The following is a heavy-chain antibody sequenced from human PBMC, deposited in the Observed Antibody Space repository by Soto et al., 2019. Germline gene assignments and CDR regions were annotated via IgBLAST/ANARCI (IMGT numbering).Heavy chain of an antibody. D-gene: IGHD3-3*01. CDR2: IIPIFGTA. Sequence: ASVKVSCKASGGTFSSYAISWVRQAPGQGLEWMGGIIPIFGTANYAQKFQGRVTITADESTSTAYMELSSLRSEDTAVYYCARVGPFLEWLFTGDNWFDPWGQGTLVTVSS. CDR3: ARVGPFLEWLFTGDNWFDP. V-gene: IGHV1-69*13. CDR1: GGTFSSYA. J-gene: IGHJ5*02.